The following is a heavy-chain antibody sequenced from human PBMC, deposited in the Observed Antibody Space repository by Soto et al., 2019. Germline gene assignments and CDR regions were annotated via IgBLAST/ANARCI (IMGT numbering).Heavy chain of an antibody. Sequence: SDTLSVTCVVSGGSISSGGYSWSWIRQPPGKGLEWIGYIYHSGSTYYNPSLKSRVTISVDRSKNQFSLKLSSVTAADTAVYYCARVPDVWGQGTTVTVSS. CDR1: GGSISSGGYS. J-gene: IGHJ6*02. CDR2: IYHSGST. CDR3: ARVPDV. V-gene: IGHV4-30-2*01.